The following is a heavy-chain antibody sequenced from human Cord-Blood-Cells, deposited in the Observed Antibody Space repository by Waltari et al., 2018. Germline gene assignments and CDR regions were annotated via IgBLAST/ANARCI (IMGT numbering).Heavy chain of an antibody. J-gene: IGHJ4*02. CDR3: ARDFSDSSSRGSIDC. CDR1: GYTFTGYY. CDR2: INPNSGGT. D-gene: IGHD6-6*01. Sequence: QVQLVQSGAEVKKPGASVKVSCKAAGYTFTGYYMHWVRQAPGKGREWMGWINPNSGGTNYEQKFQDRDSMTRDTAISTAYMELSRLRSDDTAVYYCARDFSDSSSRGSIDCWGQGTMVTVSS. V-gene: IGHV1-2*02.